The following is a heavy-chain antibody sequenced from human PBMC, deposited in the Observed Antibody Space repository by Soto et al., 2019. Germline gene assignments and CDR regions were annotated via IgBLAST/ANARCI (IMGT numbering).Heavy chain of an antibody. D-gene: IGHD6-19*01. V-gene: IGHV1-2*04. J-gene: IGHJ6*02. CDR3: ARSGYSSGWYRGGAYXYGMDV. CDR2: INPNSGGT. CDR1: GYTFTGYY. Sequence: PRASVKVSCKASGYTFTGYYMHWVRQAPGQGLEWMGWINPNSGGTNYAQKFQGWVTMTRDTSISTAYMELSRLRSDDTAVYYCARSGYSSGWYRGGAYXYGMDVWG.